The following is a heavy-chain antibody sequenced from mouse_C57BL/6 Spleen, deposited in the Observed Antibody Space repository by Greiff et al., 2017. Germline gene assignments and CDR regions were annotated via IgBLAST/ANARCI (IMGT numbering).Heavy chain of an antibody. CDR1: GYTFTSYW. D-gene: IGHD4-1*01. CDR2: IYPSDSET. CDR3: ARETGSFDY. Sequence: VQLQQPGAELVRPGSSVKLSCKASGYTFTSYWMDWVKQRPGQGLEWIGNIYPSDSETHYNQKFKDKATLTVDKSSSTSYMQLSSLTSEDSAVYYGARETGSFDYWGQGTTLTVSS. J-gene: IGHJ2*01. V-gene: IGHV1-61*01.